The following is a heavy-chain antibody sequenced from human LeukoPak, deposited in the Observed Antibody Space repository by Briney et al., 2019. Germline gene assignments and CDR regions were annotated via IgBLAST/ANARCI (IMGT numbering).Heavy chain of an antibody. CDR3: ARLKRASGSYQAFDY. CDR1: GGTFSSYA. J-gene: IGHJ4*02. Sequence: ASVKVSCKASGGTFSSYAISWVRQAPGQGLEWMGWISAYNGNTNYAQKLQGRVTMTTDTSTSTAYMELRSLRSDDTAVYYCARLKRASGSYQAFDYWGQGTLVTVSS. V-gene: IGHV1-18*01. CDR2: ISAYNGNT. D-gene: IGHD1-26*01.